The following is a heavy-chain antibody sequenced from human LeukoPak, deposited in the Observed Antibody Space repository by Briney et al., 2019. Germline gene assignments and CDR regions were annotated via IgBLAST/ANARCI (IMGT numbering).Heavy chain of an antibody. V-gene: IGHV3-48*01. CDR3: ATYSDTTGYSNDAYSM. CDR2: ISTNSKTI. D-gene: IGHD5-18*01. CDR1: GITFSRYS. Sequence: TGGSLRVSCLTSGITFSRYSMNWVRQGPGKGLEWVAYISTNSKTIYYGDSVKGRFAVSRDNDRGFLSLQLTSLRVEATAAYYCATYSDTTGYSNDAYSMWGQGPLVTVSS. J-gene: IGHJ3*02.